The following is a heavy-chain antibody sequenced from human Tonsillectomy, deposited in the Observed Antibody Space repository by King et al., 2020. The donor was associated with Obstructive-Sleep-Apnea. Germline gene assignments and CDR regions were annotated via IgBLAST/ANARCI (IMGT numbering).Heavy chain of an antibody. CDR2: ISSSGSTI. D-gene: IGHD3-9*01. V-gene: IGHV3-11*01. Sequence: VQLVESGGGLVKPGGSLRLSCAASGFTFSDYYMSWIRQAPGKGLEWVSYISSSGSTIYYADSVKGRFTISRDNAKNSLYLQMNSLRAEDTAVYYCAREGPLLRYFDWSTPDAFDIWGQGTMVTVSS. CDR3: AREGPLLRYFDWSTPDAFDI. CDR1: GFTFSDYY. J-gene: IGHJ3*02.